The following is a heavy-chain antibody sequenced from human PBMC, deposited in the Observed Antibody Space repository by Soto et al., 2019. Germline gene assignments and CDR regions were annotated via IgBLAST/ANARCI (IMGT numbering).Heavy chain of an antibody. J-gene: IGHJ4*02. CDR1: GFTFSSYA. V-gene: IGHV3-23*01. CDR2: ISGSGGST. CDR3: AKSDFGAARPRAFDY. D-gene: IGHD6-6*01. Sequence: EVQLLESGGGLVQPGGSLRLSCAASGFTFSSYAMSWVRQAPGKGLEWVSAISGSGGSTYYADSVKGRFTISRDNSKNTVYLHMNSLRAEDTAVYYCAKSDFGAARPRAFDYWGQGTLVPVSS.